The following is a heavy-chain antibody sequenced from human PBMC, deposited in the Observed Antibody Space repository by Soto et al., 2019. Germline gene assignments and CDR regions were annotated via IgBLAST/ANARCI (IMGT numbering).Heavy chain of an antibody. CDR1: GGNFSSYA. CDR2: IIPIFGTA. D-gene: IGHD5-12*01. V-gene: IGHV1-69*13. J-gene: IGHJ4*02. Sequence: VASVKVSCKASGGNFSSYAISWVRQAPGQGLEWMGGIIPIFGTANYAQKFQGRVTITADESTSTAYMELSSLRSEDTAVYYCASGGRGWLQFWGQGTLVTVSS. CDR3: ASGGRGWLQF.